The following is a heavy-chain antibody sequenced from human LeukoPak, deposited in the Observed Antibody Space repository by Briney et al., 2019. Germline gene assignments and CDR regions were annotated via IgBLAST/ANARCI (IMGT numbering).Heavy chain of an antibody. V-gene: IGHV1-46*01. CDR2: IYPTGST. D-gene: IGHD1-14*01. CDR1: GYTFTTYY. Sequence: ASVKVSCKASGYTFTTYYVQWVRQAPGQGLEWMGIIYPTGSTSYAQRFQGRVTMTRDTSTSTVYMDLSSLRSEDTAVYYRARTTATYYFDYWGQGTLVTVSS. J-gene: IGHJ4*02. CDR3: ARTTATYYFDY.